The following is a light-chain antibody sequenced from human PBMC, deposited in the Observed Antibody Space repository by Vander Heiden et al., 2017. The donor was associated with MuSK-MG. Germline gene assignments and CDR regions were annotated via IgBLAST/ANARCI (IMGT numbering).Light chain of an antibody. V-gene: IGKV1-8*01. J-gene: IGKJ4*01. Sequence: AIQMTQSPSSFSASTGDRVTITCRASQGISSYLAWYQQKPGKAPKLLIYAASTLQSGVPSRFSGSGSGTDFTLTISCLQSEDFATYYCQQYYSYSLTFGGGTKVEIK. CDR3: QQYYSYSLT. CDR2: AAS. CDR1: QGISSY.